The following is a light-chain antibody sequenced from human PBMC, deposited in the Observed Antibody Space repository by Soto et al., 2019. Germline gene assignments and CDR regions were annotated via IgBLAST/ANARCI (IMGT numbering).Light chain of an antibody. V-gene: IGKV3D-20*02. CDR2: DTS. J-gene: IGKJ1*01. CDR1: QTSSGNY. CDR3: QQRSDWPPT. Sequence: EIVWAQSPGVLSLSPQGGATFSCGASQTSSGNYLAWYQQKPGQAPRLLIYDTSIMATGIPPRFSGSGSGTEFTLTISSLQPEDFAAYYCQQRSDWPPTFGQGTKVDIK.